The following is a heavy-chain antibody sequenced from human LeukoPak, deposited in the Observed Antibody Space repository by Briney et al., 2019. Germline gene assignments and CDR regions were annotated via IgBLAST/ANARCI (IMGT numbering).Heavy chain of an antibody. V-gene: IGHV3-7*01. J-gene: IGHJ3*02. CDR1: GFTFSSYW. CDR2: IKQDGSEK. CDR3: AYSGSYSWDDAFDI. D-gene: IGHD1-26*01. Sequence: GGSLRLSCAASGFTFSSYWMSWVRQAPGKGLEWVANIKQDGSEKYYVDSVKGRFTISRDNAKNSLYLQMNSLRAEDTAVYYCAYSGSYSWDDAFDIWGQGTMVTVSS.